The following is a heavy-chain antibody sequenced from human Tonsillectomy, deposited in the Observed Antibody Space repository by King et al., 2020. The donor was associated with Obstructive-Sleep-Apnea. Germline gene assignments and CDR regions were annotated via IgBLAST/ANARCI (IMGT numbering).Heavy chain of an antibody. CDR1: GFTFSSYA. J-gene: IGHJ3*02. V-gene: IGHV3-30*04. D-gene: IGHD3-10*01. Sequence: VQLVESGGGVVQPGRSLRLSCAASGFTFSSYAMHWVRQAPGKGREWGAVISYDGSNKYYADSVKGRFTISRDNSKNTLYLQMNSLRAEDTAVYYCARGYGSGSYPFDIWGQGTMVTVSS. CDR2: ISYDGSNK. CDR3: ARGYGSGSYPFDI.